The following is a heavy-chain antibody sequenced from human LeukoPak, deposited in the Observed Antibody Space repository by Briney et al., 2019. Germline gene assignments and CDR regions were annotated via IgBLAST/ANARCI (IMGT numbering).Heavy chain of an antibody. CDR2: ISYSGTP. CDR1: VGSINSYY. J-gene: IGHJ6*02. CDR3: ARQRTAPPIYEYYGMDV. Sequence: SETLSLTCTVSVGSINSYYWSWIRQPPGKGLEWIGYISYSGTPTYNPSLRSRVTISLDTSKTQFSLRLTFVTAADTAVYYCARQRTAPPIYEYYGMDVWGQGTTVTVSS. V-gene: IGHV4-59*08. D-gene: IGHD3-9*01.